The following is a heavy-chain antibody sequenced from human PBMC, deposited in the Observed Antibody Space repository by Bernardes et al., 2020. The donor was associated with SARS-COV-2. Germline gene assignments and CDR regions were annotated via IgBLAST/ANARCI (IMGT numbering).Heavy chain of an antibody. D-gene: IGHD5-12*01. CDR2: IYYSGST. Sequence: SETLSLTCTVSGGSISSYYWSWIRQPPGKGLEWIGYIYYSGSTNYNPSHKSRVTISVDTSKNQFSLKLSSVTAADTAVYYCARRTSRDGYNPAPLTHWGQGTLVTVSS. CDR3: ARRTSRDGYNPAPLTH. CDR1: GGSISSYY. V-gene: IGHV4-59*08. J-gene: IGHJ4*02.